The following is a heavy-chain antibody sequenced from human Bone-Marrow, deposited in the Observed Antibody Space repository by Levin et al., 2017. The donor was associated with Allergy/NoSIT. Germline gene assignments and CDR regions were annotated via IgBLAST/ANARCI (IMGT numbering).Heavy chain of an antibody. CDR3: AKDIWSNGGTMDV. Sequence: SLKISCVGSGFSLDDYAMYWVRQAPGKGLEWVSGITWNSDTIVYADSVKGRFTISRDNAKNSLYLQMNSLRPEDTALYYCAKDIWSNGGTMDVWGKGTTVTVSS. D-gene: IGHD3-16*01. J-gene: IGHJ6*03. CDR2: ITWNSDTI. V-gene: IGHV3-9*01. CDR1: GFSLDDYA.